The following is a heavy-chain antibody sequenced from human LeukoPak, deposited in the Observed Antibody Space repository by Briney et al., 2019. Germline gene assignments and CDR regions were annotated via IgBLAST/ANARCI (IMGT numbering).Heavy chain of an antibody. CDR1: GFTFSDNW. Sequence: PGGSLRLSCAASGFTFSDNWMSWVRQAPGKGLVWVSRINSDGSSRHYADSVKGRFTISRDNAKNTLHLQMTSLRAEDTAVYYCARGGPDSSDYSSLFDYWGQGTLVTVSS. CDR3: ARGGPDSSDYSSLFDY. D-gene: IGHD3-22*01. V-gene: IGHV3-74*01. J-gene: IGHJ4*02. CDR2: INSDGSSR.